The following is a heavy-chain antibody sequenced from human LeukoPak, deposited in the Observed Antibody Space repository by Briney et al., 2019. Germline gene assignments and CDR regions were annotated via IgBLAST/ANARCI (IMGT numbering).Heavy chain of an antibody. J-gene: IGHJ4*02. CDR2: IYYTGSP. D-gene: IGHD5-24*01. CDR1: GASITDYY. V-gene: IGHV4-59*01. Sequence: ETLSLTCTVSGASITDYYWSWIRQPPAKGLEWIGYIYYTGSPNYNPSLKSRVTRSLDRSQNQFSLKLTSVTAADTAVYYCAYGGDAYKAGYWGQGTLVTVSS. CDR3: AYGGDAYKAGY.